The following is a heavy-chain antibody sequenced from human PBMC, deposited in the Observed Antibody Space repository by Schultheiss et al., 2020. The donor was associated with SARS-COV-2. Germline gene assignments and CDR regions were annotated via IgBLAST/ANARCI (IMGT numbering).Heavy chain of an antibody. CDR2: IYYSGST. CDR1: GGSISSYY. CDR3: ARDDGASWYVDYFDS. Sequence: SQTLSLTCTVSGGSISSYYWSWIRQPPGKGLEWIGYIYYSGSTNYNPSLKSRVTMSIDTSNNQFSLKLSSVTAADTAVYYCARDDGASWYVDYFDSWGQGTLVTV. V-gene: IGHV4-59*12. D-gene: IGHD2-2*01. J-gene: IGHJ4*02.